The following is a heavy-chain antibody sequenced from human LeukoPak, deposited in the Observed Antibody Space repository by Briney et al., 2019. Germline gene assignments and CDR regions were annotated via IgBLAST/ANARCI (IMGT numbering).Heavy chain of an antibody. CDR1: GFSFSTYA. CDR2: IRGNGDT. V-gene: IGHV3-23*01. J-gene: IGHJ4*02. Sequence: GGSLTLSCAASGFSFSTYAMSWVRRAPARRLEWVSSIRGNGDTFYADSVKGRFTLSRDDSRNTVYLQLNNLRVEDTAVYYCAKANWVSNADAVWWGQGTVVTVSS. D-gene: IGHD1-1*01. CDR3: AKANWVSNADAVW.